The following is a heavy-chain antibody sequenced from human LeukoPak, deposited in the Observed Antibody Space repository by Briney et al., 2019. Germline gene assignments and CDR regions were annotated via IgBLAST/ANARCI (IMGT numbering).Heavy chain of an antibody. CDR2: INPNRGGT. J-gene: IGHJ6*03. D-gene: IGHD6-13*01. V-gene: IGHV1-2*02. Sequence: ASVKVSCKASGYTFTGYYMHWVRQAPGQGLEWMGWINPNRGGTNYAQKFQGRVTMTRDTSISTAYMELSRLRSGDTAVYYCARGGSSWYYYYYMDVWGKGTTVTVSS. CDR3: ARGGSSWYYYYYMDV. CDR1: GYTFTGYY.